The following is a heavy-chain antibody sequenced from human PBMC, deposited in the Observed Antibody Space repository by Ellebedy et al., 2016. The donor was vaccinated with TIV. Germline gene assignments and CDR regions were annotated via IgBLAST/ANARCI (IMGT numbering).Heavy chain of an antibody. CDR3: ARVGGSDYYDSSGDIEYFQH. J-gene: IGHJ1*01. CDR1: GFTFSSYS. Sequence: GGSLRLSXAASGFTFSSYSMNWVRQAPGKGLEWVSYISSSSSTIYYADSVKGRFTISRDNAKNSLYLQMNSLRAEDTAVYYCARVGGSDYYDSSGDIEYFQHWGQGTLVTVSS. V-gene: IGHV3-48*01. CDR2: ISSSSSTI. D-gene: IGHD3-22*01.